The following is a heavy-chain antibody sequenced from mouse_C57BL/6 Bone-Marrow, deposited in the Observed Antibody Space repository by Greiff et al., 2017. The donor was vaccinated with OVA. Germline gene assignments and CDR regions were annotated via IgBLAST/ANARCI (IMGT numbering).Heavy chain of an antibody. CDR3: ARHYYSSSYHFWYAMDY. CDR1: GFTFSDYG. J-gene: IGHJ4*01. D-gene: IGHD1-1*01. V-gene: IGHV5-17*03. CDR2: ISSGSSTI. Sequence: DVKLVESGGGLVKPGGSLKLSCAASGFTFSDYGMHWVRQAPEKGLEWVAYISSGSSTIYYADTVKGRFTITRDNAKNTLFLQMTSLRSEDTAMDYCARHYYSSSYHFWYAMDYWGQGTSVTVSS.